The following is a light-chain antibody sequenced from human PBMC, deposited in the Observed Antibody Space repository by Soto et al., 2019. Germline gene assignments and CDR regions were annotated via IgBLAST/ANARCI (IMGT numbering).Light chain of an antibody. V-gene: IGKV2-24*01. CDR2: EIS. J-gene: IGKJ1*01. Sequence: DIVMTQTPLSSPVTLGQPASISCRSSQSLVHSDGNTYLSWLQQRPGQPPRLLIHEISNRFPGVPDRVTGSGAGADITLTISRVEAADVGVYYGVQVTHVPWTSGQGTEVETK. CDR3: VQVTHVPWT. CDR1: QSLVHSDGNTY.